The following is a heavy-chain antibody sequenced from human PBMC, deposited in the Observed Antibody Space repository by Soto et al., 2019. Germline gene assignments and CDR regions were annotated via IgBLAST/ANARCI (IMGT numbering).Heavy chain of an antibody. D-gene: IGHD2-2*01. CDR1: GFTFSNYA. V-gene: IGHV3-23*01. CDR3: AKDTVPVATPWFDP. CDR2: LSGSGGST. Sequence: VQLLESGGGLVQPGGSLRLSCAASGFTFSNYAMSWVRQAPGKGLEWVSTLSGSGGSTYYADSVKGRFTISRDNSXNTLYLQMNSLRAEDTAVYYCAKDTVPVATPWFDPWGQGTLVTVSS. J-gene: IGHJ5*02.